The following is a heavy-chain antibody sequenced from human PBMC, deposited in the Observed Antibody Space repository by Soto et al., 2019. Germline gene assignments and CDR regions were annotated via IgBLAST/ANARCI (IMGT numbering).Heavy chain of an antibody. Sequence: GGSLRLSCIASGFTCRNCAMAWVRQAPGEDLEWVSAIGTSGTPTLYADSVKSRFSISRDDSRNTVPLQMNSLGVEDTATYYCTRILWSSRRDALDIWGQGTTLPVS. CDR3: TRILWSSRRDALDI. D-gene: IGHD2-21*01. CDR1: GFTCRNCA. V-gene: IGHV3-23*01. J-gene: IGHJ6*02. CDR2: IGTSGTPT.